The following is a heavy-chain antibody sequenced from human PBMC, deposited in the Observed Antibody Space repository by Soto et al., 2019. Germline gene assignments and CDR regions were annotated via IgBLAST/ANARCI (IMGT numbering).Heavy chain of an antibody. D-gene: IGHD6-13*01. CDR1: GFSLSTSGVG. Sequence: SGPTLVNPTQTLTLTCTFSGFSLSTSGVGVGWIRQPPGKALEWLALIYWDDDKRYSPSLMSRLTITKDTSKNQVVLTMTNMDPVDTATYYCARCRPGYSSSWAPFDFWRQGTLVTVSS. V-gene: IGHV2-5*02. J-gene: IGHJ4*02. CDR3: ARCRPGYSSSWAPFDF. CDR2: IYWDDDK.